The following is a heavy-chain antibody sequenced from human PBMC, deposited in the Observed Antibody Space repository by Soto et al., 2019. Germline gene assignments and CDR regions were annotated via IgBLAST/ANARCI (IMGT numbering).Heavy chain of an antibody. CDR1: GYTFTSYA. CDR2: ISAYNGNT. CDR3: ARSGPPPDS. J-gene: IGHJ5*01. V-gene: IGHV1-18*01. Sequence: QVQLVQSGAEVKKPGASVKVSCKASGYTFTSYAISWVRQAPGQGLEWTGWISAYNGNTNYAQKLQGRVTTTTDTPTRTASMPLRTLKSDTTSLHYCARSGPPPDSCGPGTLVTVSS.